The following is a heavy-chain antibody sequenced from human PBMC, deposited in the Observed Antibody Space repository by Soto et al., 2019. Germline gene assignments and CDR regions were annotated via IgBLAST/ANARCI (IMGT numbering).Heavy chain of an antibody. CDR2: ISYHGSNT. Sequence: GGSLRLSCAASGFTFSSYGMHWVRQAPGKGLEWVALISYHGSNTYYADSVKGRFTISRDNSKNTLFLQMNSLRVEDTAVYYCAKDDTSGWYVTSGHSFDYWGQGTLVNVSS. CDR1: GFTFSSYG. D-gene: IGHD6-19*01. J-gene: IGHJ4*02. CDR3: AKDDTSGWYVTSGHSFDY. V-gene: IGHV3-30*18.